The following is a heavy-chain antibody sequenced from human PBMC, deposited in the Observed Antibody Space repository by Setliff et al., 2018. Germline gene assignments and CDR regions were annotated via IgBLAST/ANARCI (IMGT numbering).Heavy chain of an antibody. CDR3: TRGRNIAARLLDS. J-gene: IGHJ4*02. V-gene: IGHV4-34*01. CDR2: INHRGST. CDR1: GGTFSDYY. Sequence: LSLTCAAYGGTFSDYYWTWIRQPPGKGLEWVGEINHRGSTNYNPSLKSRVTISVDTSKDQFSLKVISLTAADTAVYYCTRGRNIAARLLDSWGQGTLVTVSS. D-gene: IGHD6-6*01.